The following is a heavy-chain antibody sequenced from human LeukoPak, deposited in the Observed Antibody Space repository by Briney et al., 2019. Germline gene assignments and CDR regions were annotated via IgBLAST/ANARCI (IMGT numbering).Heavy chain of an antibody. CDR1: GFSFTTYW. CDR2: IKQDGTEK. D-gene: IGHD3-10*01. V-gene: IGHV3-7*01. J-gene: IGHJ4*02. CDR3: AKVAKYYYGSETYYFFEH. Sequence: GESLRLSCAASGFSFTTYWMSWVRQAPGKGLEWVANIKQDGTEKYYVDSVKGRFTISRDNAKNSLYLQMNSLRVEDTAVYYCAKVAKYYYGSETYYFFEHWGQGTPVTASS.